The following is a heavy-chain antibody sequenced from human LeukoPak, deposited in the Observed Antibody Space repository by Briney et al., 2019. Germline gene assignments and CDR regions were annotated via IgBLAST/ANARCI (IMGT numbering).Heavy chain of an antibody. V-gene: IGHV4-59*01. D-gene: IGHD3-22*01. J-gene: IGHJ5*02. Sequence: SETLSLTCTVSGVFISSYYWSWIRQPPGKGLEWIGYIYYSGSTNYTPSLKSRVTMSVDTSKNQFSLKLSSVTAADTAVYYCARLSYYDISGYHQPVWFDPWGQGTLVTVSS. CDR3: ARLSYYDISGYHQPVWFDP. CDR1: GVFISSYY. CDR2: IYYSGST.